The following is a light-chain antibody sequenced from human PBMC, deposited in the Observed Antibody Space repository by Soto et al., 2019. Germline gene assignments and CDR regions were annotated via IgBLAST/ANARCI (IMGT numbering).Light chain of an antibody. V-gene: IGKV3-15*01. CDR3: QHYNTWPWT. CDR1: QSVNSN. J-gene: IGKJ1*01. CDR2: GAS. Sequence: ETVMTQSPATLSVSPGERATLSCRASQSVNSNLAWSQQKLGQAPRVLFYGASTRATGIPARFSGSGSETEFILTISSLQSEDFAVYYCQHYNTWPWTFGQGTKVEIK.